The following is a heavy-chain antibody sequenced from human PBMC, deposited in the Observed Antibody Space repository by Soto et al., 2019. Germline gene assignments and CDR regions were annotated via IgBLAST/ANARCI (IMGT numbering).Heavy chain of an antibody. V-gene: IGHV4-39*01. D-gene: IGHD2-21*02. Sequence: QLQLQESGPGLVKPSETLSLTCTVSGGSISSSSYYWGWIRQPPGKGLEWIGSIYYSGSTYYNPSLKSRVTISVDTSKNQFSLKLSSVTAADTAVYYCARRNLAYCGGDCYDDYWGQGTLVTVSS. J-gene: IGHJ4*02. CDR3: ARRNLAYCGGDCYDDY. CDR1: GGSISSSSYY. CDR2: IYYSGST.